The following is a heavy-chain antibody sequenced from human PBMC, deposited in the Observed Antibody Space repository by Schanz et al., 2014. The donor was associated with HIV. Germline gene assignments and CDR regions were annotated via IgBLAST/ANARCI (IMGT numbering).Heavy chain of an antibody. V-gene: IGHV3-9*01. D-gene: IGHD5-18*01. J-gene: IGHJ6*02. CDR2: ISWNSGSI. CDR3: ARDAASHSYGSTMDV. CDR1: GFTFDDYA. Sequence: EVQLVESGGGLVQPGRSLRLSCAASGFTFDDYAMHWVRQAPGKGLEWVSCISWNSGSIGYADSVKGRFTISRDISKNTLYLQMNSLRAEDTAVYYCARDAASHSYGSTMDVWGQGTTVTVSS.